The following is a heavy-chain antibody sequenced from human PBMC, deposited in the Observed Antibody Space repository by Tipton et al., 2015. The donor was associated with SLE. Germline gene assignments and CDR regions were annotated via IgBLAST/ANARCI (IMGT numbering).Heavy chain of an antibody. D-gene: IGHD6-6*01. CDR1: GFTFSSYS. J-gene: IGHJ6*03. V-gene: IGHV3-21*01. Sequence: SLRLSCAASGFTFSSYSMNWVRQTPGKGLEWVSSISSRSVYIYYADSVKGRFTISRDNAKNSLYLQMNSLRAEDTALYFCARGLMQNSTSTDYMDVWGKGTTVTVSS. CDR3: ARGLMQNSTSTDYMDV. CDR2: ISSRSVYI.